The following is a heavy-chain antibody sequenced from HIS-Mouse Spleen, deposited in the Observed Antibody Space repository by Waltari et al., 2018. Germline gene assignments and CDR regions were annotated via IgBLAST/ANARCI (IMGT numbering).Heavy chain of an antibody. CDR3: AREIPYSSSWYDWYFDL. V-gene: IGHV4-39*07. CDR1: GGSISSSSYY. Sequence: QLQLQESGPGLVKPSETLSLTCTVSGGSISSSSYYWGWIRQPPGKGLEGSGSIYYSGTTYSNPSPKCRVTISVDTSKNQFSLKLSSVTAADTAVYYCAREIPYSSSWYDWYFDLWGRGTLVTVSS. CDR2: IYYSGTT. D-gene: IGHD6-13*01. J-gene: IGHJ2*01.